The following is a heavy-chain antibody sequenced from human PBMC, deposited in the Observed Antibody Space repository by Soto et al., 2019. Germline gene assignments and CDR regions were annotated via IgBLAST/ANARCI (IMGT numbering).Heavy chain of an antibody. CDR2: IGWNSVNR. D-gene: IGHD3-10*01. CDR1: GFSFDDYA. J-gene: IGHJ4*02. CDR3: AKEVSGWSAGESPFPVDH. V-gene: IGHV3-9*01. Sequence: DVHLVESGGGLVQPGRSLRLSCGASGFSFDDYAMHWVRQAPGKGLEWVGSIGWNSVNRDYADSVKGRFTITRDNAKNSLYLQKNSLRAEDTALYYCAKEVSGWSAGESPFPVDHWGQGTLVTVS.